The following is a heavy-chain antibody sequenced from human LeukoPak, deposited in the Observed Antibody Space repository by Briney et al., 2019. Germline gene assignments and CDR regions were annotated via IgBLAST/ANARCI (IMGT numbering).Heavy chain of an antibody. J-gene: IGHJ4*02. Sequence: GGSLRLSCAASGFTFSSYGMHWVRQAPGKGLEWVAFVSYDGSNKNIADSVKGRFIISRDNSKNTLYLQMNSLRAEDTAVYYCAKGPAPRLGEFSYHALVDYWGQGTLVTVSS. CDR3: AKGPAPRLGEFSYHALVDY. CDR2: VSYDGSNK. CDR1: GFTFSSYG. V-gene: IGHV3-30*18. D-gene: IGHD3-16*02.